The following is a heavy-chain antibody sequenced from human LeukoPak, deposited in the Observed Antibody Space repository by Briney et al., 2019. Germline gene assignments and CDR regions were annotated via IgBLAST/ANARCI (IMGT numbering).Heavy chain of an antibody. J-gene: IGHJ4*02. CDR3: ARDAYYYDSSGYRPDY. V-gene: IGHV1-69*04. D-gene: IGHD3-22*01. CDR1: VGTFSSYA. CDR2: IIPILGIA. Sequence: SVKVSCKPSVGTFSSYAISWVRQAPGQGLEWMGRIIPILGIANYAQKFQGRVTITADKSTSTAYMELSSLRSEDTAVYYCARDAYYYDSSGYRPDYWGQGTLVTVSS.